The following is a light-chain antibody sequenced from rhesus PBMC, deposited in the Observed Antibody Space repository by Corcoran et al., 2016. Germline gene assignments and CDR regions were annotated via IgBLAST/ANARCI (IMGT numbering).Light chain of an antibody. CDR3: QQSSNLSRT. V-gene: IGKV3-24*04. J-gene: IGKJ1*01. Sequence: ETVVTQSPATLSLSPGERATLSCRASQSVGSYLAWYQQKPGQAPRLLIYCASSRATGIPDRFSGSGCGTDVTLTISSLEPEDVGVYYCQQSSNLSRTFGQGTKVEIK. CDR1: QSVGSY. CDR2: CAS.